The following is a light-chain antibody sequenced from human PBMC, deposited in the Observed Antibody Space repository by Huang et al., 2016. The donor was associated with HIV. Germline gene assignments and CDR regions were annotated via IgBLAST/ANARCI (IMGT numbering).Light chain of an antibody. V-gene: IGKV2-30*02. J-gene: IGKJ2*01. Sequence: DVVMTQSPLSLPVTLGQPASISCRSSQSLVHSDGNTYLNWFQQRPGQSPRRLIYKVSTRDSGVPDRFSGSGSGTDFTLKISRVEAEDVGVYYCMQGTHWPPYTFGHGTKLEIK. CDR2: KVS. CDR1: QSLVHSDGNTY. CDR3: MQGTHWPPYT.